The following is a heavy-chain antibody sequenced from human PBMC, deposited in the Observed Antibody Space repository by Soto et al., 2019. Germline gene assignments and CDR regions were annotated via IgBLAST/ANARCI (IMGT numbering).Heavy chain of an antibody. V-gene: IGHV3-23*01. CDR3: AKEDTSSGSLDY. J-gene: IGHJ4*02. CDR2: ISDSGAAT. Sequence: GGSLRLSCAASGFPFGENAMSWVRQAPGKGLEWVSGISDSGAATYYADSVRGRFTISRDNSKNTLYLQMKSLRAEDSASYYCAKEDTSSGSLDYWGQGALVTVSS. CDR1: GFPFGENA. D-gene: IGHD6-19*01.